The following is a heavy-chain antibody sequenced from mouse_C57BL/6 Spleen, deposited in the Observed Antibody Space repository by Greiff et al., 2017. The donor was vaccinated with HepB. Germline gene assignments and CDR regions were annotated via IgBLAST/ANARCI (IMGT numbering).Heavy chain of an antibody. Sequence: EVQLQESEGGLVQPGSSMKLSCTASGFTFSDYYMAWVRQVPEKGLEWVANINYDGSSTYYLDSLKSRFIISRDNAKNILYLQMSSLKSEDTATYYCARVGRGYFDYWGQGTTLTVSS. V-gene: IGHV5-16*01. CDR2: INYDGSST. J-gene: IGHJ2*01. CDR1: GFTFSDYY. D-gene: IGHD4-1*01. CDR3: ARVGRGYFDY.